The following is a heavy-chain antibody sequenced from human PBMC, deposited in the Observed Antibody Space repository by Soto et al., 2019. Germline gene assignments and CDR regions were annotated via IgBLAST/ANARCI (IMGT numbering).Heavy chain of an antibody. Sequence: QVQLVQSGAELKKPGASVKVSCKASGYTFTTYAISWVRQAPGQGFEWMGWISAYNGNTKYAQNLQGRVTMTTDTSTSTAYMELRSLSSDDTAVYCCTRDGPPFDYWCQGTLVTVSS. J-gene: IGHJ4*02. V-gene: IGHV1-18*01. CDR3: TRDGPPFDY. CDR1: GYTFTTYA. CDR2: ISAYNGNT.